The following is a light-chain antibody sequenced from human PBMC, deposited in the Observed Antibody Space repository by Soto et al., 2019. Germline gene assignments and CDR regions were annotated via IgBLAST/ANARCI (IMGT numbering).Light chain of an antibody. Sequence: QSALTQPASVSGSPGQAITISCTGTSSDVGGYTYVSWYQQHPGKAPKFIIYDVSNRPSVVSNRFSGSKSGNTASLTISGLQAEDEADYYCSSYTTSNTRQIVFGTGTKLTVL. CDR3: SSYTTSNTRQIV. J-gene: IGLJ1*01. CDR2: DVS. V-gene: IGLV2-14*01. CDR1: SSDVGGYTY.